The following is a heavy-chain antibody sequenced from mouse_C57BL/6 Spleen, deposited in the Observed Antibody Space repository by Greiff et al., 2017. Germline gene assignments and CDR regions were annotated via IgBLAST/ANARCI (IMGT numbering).Heavy chain of an antibody. CDR2: INPKNGGT. V-gene: IGHV1-22*01. CDR3: ARGITTVVAPPFAD. Sequence: EVQLQQSGPELVKPGASVKMSCKASGYTFTDYNMHWVKQRHGKSLEWIGYINPKNGGTSYNQKFKGQATLTVNKSSSTAYMELRSLTSEDAAVYDCARGITTVVAPPFADWGQGTLVTVSA. CDR1: GYTFTDYN. J-gene: IGHJ3*01. D-gene: IGHD1-1*01.